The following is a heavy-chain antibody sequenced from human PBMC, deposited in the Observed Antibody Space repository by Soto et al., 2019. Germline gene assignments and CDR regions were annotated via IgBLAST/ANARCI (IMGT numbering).Heavy chain of an antibody. CDR2: IYYSGST. CDR1: GGSISSYY. D-gene: IGHD6-19*01. J-gene: IGHJ5*02. V-gene: IGHV4-59*01. Sequence: SETLYLTCTVSGGSISSYYWSWIRQPPGKGLEWIGYIYYSGSTNCNPSLKGRVTISVDTSKNQFSLKLSSVTAADTAVYYCARAAVANNWFDPWGQGTLVTV. CDR3: ARAAVANNWFDP.